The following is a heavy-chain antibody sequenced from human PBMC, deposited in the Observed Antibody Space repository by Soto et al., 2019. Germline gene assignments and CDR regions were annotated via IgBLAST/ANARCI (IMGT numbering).Heavy chain of an antibody. J-gene: IGHJ6*02. Sequence: SQTLSLTCAISGDSVSSNSAAWNWIRQSPSRGLEWLGRTYYRSKWYNDYAVSVKSRITINPDTSKNQFSLQLNSVTPEDTAVYYCARGVDPVNYYYYGMDVWGQGTTVTVSS. CDR1: GDSVSSNSAA. CDR2: TYYRSKWYN. V-gene: IGHV6-1*01. CDR3: ARGVDPVNYYYYGMDV. D-gene: IGHD2-15*01.